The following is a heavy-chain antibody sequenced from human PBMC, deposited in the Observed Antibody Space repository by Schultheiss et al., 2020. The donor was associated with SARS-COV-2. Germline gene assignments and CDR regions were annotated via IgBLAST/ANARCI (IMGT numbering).Heavy chain of an antibody. D-gene: IGHD3-22*01. J-gene: IGHJ4*02. CDR1: GGSISSSNW. Sequence: SETLSLTCAVSGGSISSSNWWSWVRQPPGKGLEWIGEIYHSGSTYYNPSLKSRVTISVDTSKNQFSLKLSSVTAADTAVYYCARRARGYYYDSSGYYPFDYWGQGTLVTVSS. CDR3: ARRARGYYYDSSGYYPFDY. CDR2: IYHSGST. V-gene: IGHV4-4*02.